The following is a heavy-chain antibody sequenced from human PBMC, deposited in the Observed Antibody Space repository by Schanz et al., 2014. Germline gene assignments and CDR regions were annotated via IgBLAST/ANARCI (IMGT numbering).Heavy chain of an antibody. V-gene: IGHV4-59*08. CDR1: GDSVNSNY. D-gene: IGHD6-19*01. CDR2: FYNPGRT. Sequence: QVQLQESGPGLVKPSETLSLTCTVSGDSVNSNYWNWIRQSPGRGLEWIGHFYNPGRTNYNPSLKSRAPISIAPPTNQVPLNLTSVTAADTAVYFCARNKYTSGWYYFDYWGQGVLVTVSS. J-gene: IGHJ4*02. CDR3: ARNKYTSGWYYFDY.